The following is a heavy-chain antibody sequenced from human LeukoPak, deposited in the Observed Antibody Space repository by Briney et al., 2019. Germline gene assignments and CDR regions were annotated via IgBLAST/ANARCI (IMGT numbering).Heavy chain of an antibody. CDR3: GRDYKYYYESSGSYWYFDL. CDR2: INPNSGGT. CDR1: GYTFTGYY. J-gene: IGHJ2*01. D-gene: IGHD3-22*01. Sequence: ASVKVSCKASGYTFTGYYMHWVRQAPGQGLEWMGWINPNSGGTKYAQKFQGRITITSDTSISTAYMALSRRRSDDTAVYYCGRDYKYYYESSGSYWYFDLWGRGTLVTVSS. V-gene: IGHV1-2*02.